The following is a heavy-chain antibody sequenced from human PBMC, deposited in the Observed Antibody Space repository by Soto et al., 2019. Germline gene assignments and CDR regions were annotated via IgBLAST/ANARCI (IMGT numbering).Heavy chain of an antibody. CDR3: AKALVPAAMPDGMDV. V-gene: IGHV3-30*18. D-gene: IGHD2-2*01. CDR1: GFTFSTYG. Sequence: PGGSLRLSCAASGFTFSTYGMHWVRQAPGKGLEWVALISPDGDNKYYADSVKGRFTISRDNSKNTLYLQMNSLRAEDTAVYYCAKALVPAAMPDGMDVWGQGTTVTVSS. CDR2: ISPDGDNK. J-gene: IGHJ6*02.